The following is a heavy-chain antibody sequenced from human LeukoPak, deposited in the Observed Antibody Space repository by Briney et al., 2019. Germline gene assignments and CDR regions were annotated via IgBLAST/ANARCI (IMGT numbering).Heavy chain of an antibody. CDR2: INHSGST. CDR1: GGSFSGCY. CDR3: ARGRHYYGSGSYYPLAY. D-gene: IGHD3-10*01. V-gene: IGHV4-34*01. Sequence: PSETLSLTCAVYGGSFSGCYWSWIRQPPGKGLEWIGEINHSGSTNYNPSLKSRVTISVDTSKNQFSLKLSSVTAADTAVYYCARGRHYYGSGSYYPLAYWGQGTLVTVSS. J-gene: IGHJ4*02.